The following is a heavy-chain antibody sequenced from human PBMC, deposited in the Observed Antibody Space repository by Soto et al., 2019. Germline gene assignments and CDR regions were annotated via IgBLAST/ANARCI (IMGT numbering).Heavy chain of an antibody. D-gene: IGHD2-15*01. CDR3: ARDSDIVVVVAADNWFDP. V-gene: IGHV1-18*01. Sequence: ASVKVSCKASGYTFTSYGISWVRQAPGQGLEWMGWISAYNGNTNYAQKLQGRVTMTTDTSTSTAYMELRSLRSDDTAVYYCARDSDIVVVVAADNWFDPWGQGTLVTVPQ. CDR1: GYTFTSYG. CDR2: ISAYNGNT. J-gene: IGHJ5*02.